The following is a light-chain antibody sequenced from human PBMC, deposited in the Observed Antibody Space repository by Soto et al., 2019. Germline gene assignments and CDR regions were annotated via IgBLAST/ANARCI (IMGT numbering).Light chain of an antibody. CDR3: QQYGSSPGT. CDR2: GAS. J-gene: IGKJ1*01. Sequence: EIVLTQSPGTLSLSPGERATLSCRASQSVSSSYLAWYQQKPGQAPRLLIYGASSRATGIPDRFSGSGSGTDFTLTISRLEPEDFAVYYCQQYGSSPGTVGQGT. CDR1: QSVSSSY. V-gene: IGKV3-20*01.